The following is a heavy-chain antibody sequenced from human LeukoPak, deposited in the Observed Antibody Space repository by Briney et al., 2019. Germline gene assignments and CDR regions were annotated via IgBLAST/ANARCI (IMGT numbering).Heavy chain of an antibody. V-gene: IGHV3-33*01. CDR1: GFTFSSYG. CDR2: IWFDGSNK. Sequence: GGSLRLSCAASGFTFSSYGMHWVRQAPGKGLEWVAVIWFDGSNKYYADSVKGRFTISRDNSKSTLYLQMNSLRAEDTALYYCARDGSKTVAGIFYYWGQGTLVNVSS. D-gene: IGHD6-19*01. CDR3: ARDGSKTVAGIFYY. J-gene: IGHJ4*02.